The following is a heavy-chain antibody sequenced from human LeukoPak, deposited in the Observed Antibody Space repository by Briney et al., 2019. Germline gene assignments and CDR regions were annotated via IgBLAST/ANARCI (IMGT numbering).Heavy chain of an antibody. CDR2: IYTSGST. J-gene: IGHJ5*02. V-gene: IGHV4-61*02. D-gene: IGHD2-2*01. CDR1: GGSISSGSYY. CDR3: ARERLTVGYCSSTSCYPPYNWFDP. Sequence: PSETLSLTCTVSGGSISSGSYYWSWIRQPAGKGLEWIGRIYTSGSTNYNPSLKSRVTISVDTSKNQFSLKLSSVTAADTAVYYCARERLTVGYCSSTSCYPPYNWFDPWGQGTLVIVSS.